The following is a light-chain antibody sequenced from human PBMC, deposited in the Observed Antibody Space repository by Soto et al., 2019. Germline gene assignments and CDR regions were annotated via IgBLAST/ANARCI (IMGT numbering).Light chain of an antibody. CDR1: SSDVGGYNY. J-gene: IGLJ2*01. Sequence: QSVLTQPPSASGSPGRSVTISCTGTSSDVGGYNYVSWYQQHSGKAPKLMIYEVSKRPSGVPDRFSGFKSDNTASLTVSGLQAEDEADYFCSSYTGSDAVVFGGGTKLTVL. V-gene: IGLV2-8*01. CDR2: EVS. CDR3: SSYTGSDAVV.